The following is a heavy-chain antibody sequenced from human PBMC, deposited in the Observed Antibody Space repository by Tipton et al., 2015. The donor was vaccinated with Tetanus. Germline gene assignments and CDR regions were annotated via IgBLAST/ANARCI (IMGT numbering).Heavy chain of an antibody. D-gene: IGHD1-26*01. CDR2: VYSSGSA. CDR3: ARDHRLSASYAGWFDP. Sequence: TLSLTCSVSGGSINPYYWSWIRQTPEKGLEWIGNVYSSGSAYYNPSLKGRATISVDTSTTQFSLRLNSVTAADTAIYYCARDHRLSASYAGWFDPWGQGTLVTVSS. J-gene: IGHJ5*02. CDR1: GGSINPYY. V-gene: IGHV4-59*01.